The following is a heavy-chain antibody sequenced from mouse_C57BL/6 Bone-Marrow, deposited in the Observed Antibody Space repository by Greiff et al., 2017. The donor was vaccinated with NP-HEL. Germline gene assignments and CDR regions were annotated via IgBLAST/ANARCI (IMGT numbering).Heavy chain of an antibody. CDR3: ARYFSGDYGTDY. V-gene: IGHV7-3*01. J-gene: IGHJ2*01. D-gene: IGHD2-4*01. CDR2: IRNKANGYTT. Sequence: DVKLVESGGGLVQPGGSLSLSCAASGFTFTDYYMSWVRQPPGKALEWLGFIRNKANGYTTEYSASVKGRFTISRDNSQSILYLQMNALRAEDSATYYCARYFSGDYGTDYWGQGTTLTVSS. CDR1: GFTFTDYY.